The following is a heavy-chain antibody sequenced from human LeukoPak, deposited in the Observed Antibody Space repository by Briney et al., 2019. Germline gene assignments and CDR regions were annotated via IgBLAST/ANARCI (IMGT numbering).Heavy chain of an antibody. Sequence: GGSLRLSCAASGFTFSSNSMNWVRQAPGEGLEWVSYISSGSSTIYYADSVKGRFTISRDNAKNSLYLQMNTLRAEDTAVYYCARGENGIRAGFDIWGQGTMVTVSS. J-gene: IGHJ3*02. CDR1: GFTFSSNS. V-gene: IGHV3-48*01. CDR3: ARGENGIRAGFDI. CDR2: ISSGSSTI. D-gene: IGHD1-1*01.